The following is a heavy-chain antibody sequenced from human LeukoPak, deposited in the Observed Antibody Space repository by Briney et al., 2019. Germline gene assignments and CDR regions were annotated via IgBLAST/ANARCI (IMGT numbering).Heavy chain of an antibody. CDR2: IDYSGST. CDR3: AGEGYHYGSSGYYYKGYFDY. J-gene: IGHJ4*02. D-gene: IGHD3-22*01. V-gene: IGHV4-31*03. CDR1: GGSISSGGYY. Sequence: SETLSLTCTVSGGSISSGGYYWSWIRQHPGKGLEWIGNIDYSGSTSYNPSLKSRLSISVDTSKNQFSLKLISVTAADTAAYYCAGEGYHYGSSGYYYKGYFDYWGQGTLVTVSS.